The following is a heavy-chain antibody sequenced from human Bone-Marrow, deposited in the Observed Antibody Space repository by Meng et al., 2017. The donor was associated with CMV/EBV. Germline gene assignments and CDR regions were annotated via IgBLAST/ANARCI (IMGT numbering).Heavy chain of an antibody. CDR1: GGSISSSNW. Sequence: SETLSLTCAVSGGSISSSNWWSWVRQPPGKGLEWSGEIYHSGSTNYNPPLKSRVTISVDKSKNQFSLKLSSVTAADTAVYYFARQVTTDALDIWGQGTMVTVSS. V-gene: IGHV4-4*02. D-gene: IGHD4-11*01. CDR3: ARQVTTDALDI. CDR2: IYHSGST. J-gene: IGHJ3*02.